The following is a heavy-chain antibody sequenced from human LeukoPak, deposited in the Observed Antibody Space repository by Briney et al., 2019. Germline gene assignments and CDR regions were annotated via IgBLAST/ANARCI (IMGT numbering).Heavy chain of an antibody. CDR3: ARDRSYGSGGLDIDY. D-gene: IGHD3-10*01. V-gene: IGHV3-48*01. J-gene: IGHJ4*02. CDR1: GFTFNTCS. Sequence: GGSLRLSCTASGFTFNTCSMNWVRQAPGKGLEWLSYISTTSSTIYYADSVKGRFTISRDNAKNSLYLQMNSLRAEDTAVYYCARDRSYGSGGLDIDYWGQGTLVTVSS. CDR2: ISTTSSTI.